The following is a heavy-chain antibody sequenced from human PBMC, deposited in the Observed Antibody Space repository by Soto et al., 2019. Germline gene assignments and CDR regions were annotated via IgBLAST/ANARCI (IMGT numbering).Heavy chain of an antibody. D-gene: IGHD2-15*01. J-gene: IGHJ5*02. CDR2: IYYSGST. CDR3: ARLHLGGGIHWFDP. Sequence: SETLSLTCTVSGGSISSYYWSWIRQPPGKGLEWIGYIYYSGSTNYNPSLKSRVTISVDTSKNQFSLKLSSVTAADTAVYYCARLHLGGGIHWFDPWSQGTLVTVSS. CDR1: GGSISSYY. V-gene: IGHV4-59*08.